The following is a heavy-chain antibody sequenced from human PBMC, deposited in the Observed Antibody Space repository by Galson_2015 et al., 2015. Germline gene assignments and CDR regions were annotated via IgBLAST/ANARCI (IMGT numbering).Heavy chain of an antibody. CDR3: ARTTDGYDWGTFDY. J-gene: IGHJ4*02. CDR1: GYTFSNFA. D-gene: IGHD5-12*01. Sequence: SVKVSCKASGYTFSNFAMNWVRQAPGQGLEWMGWINAGGGDTKYSQNLQGRVPITRDTSANTAYMELSSLRSEDTAVYYCARTTDGYDWGTFDYWGQGTLVTVSS. CDR2: INAGGGDT. V-gene: IGHV1-3*01.